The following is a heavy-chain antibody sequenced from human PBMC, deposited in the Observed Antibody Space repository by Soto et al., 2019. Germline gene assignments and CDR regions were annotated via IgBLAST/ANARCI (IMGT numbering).Heavy chain of an antibody. CDR3: ARHGTTNYYYYGMDV. J-gene: IGHJ6*02. V-gene: IGHV5-51*01. CDR2: IYPGDSDT. Sequence: GESLKISCKGSGYSFTNYWIGWVRQMPGKGLEWMGIIYPGDSDTRYSPSFQGQVTISADKSISTAYLQWSSLKASDTAMYYCARHGTTNYYYYGMDVWGQGTTVTVSS. CDR1: GYSFTNYW. D-gene: IGHD1-7*01.